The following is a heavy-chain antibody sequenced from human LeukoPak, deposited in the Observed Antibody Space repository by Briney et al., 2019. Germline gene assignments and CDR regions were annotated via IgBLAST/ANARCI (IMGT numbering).Heavy chain of an antibody. Sequence: ASVTVSCTASGYTFTIYGISWVRQAPGQGLEWMGWISAYNGNTNYAQKLQGRVTMTTDTSTSTAYMELRSLRSDDTAVYYCARDGGYCSGGSCYSESFDYWGQGTLVTVSS. D-gene: IGHD2-15*01. CDR3: ARDGGYCSGGSCYSESFDY. CDR2: ISAYNGNT. J-gene: IGHJ4*02. CDR1: GYTFTIYG. V-gene: IGHV1-18*01.